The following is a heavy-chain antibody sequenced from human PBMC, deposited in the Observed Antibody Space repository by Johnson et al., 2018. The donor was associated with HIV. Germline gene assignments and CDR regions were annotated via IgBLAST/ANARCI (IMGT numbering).Heavy chain of an antibody. CDR1: GFTFSSYG. V-gene: IGHV3-30*02. D-gene: IGHD3-22*01. CDR3: AKVFSSWPPDSRDAFDI. CDR2: IRYDGSNK. J-gene: IGHJ3*02. Sequence: QVQLVESGGGVVQPGGSLRLSCAASGFTFSSYGMHWVRQAPGKGLEWVAFIRYDGSNKYYAASVKGRFTISRDNSYNTLYLQMTSLGAEDTAFYYCAKVFSSWPPDSRDAFDIWGQGTMVIVSS.